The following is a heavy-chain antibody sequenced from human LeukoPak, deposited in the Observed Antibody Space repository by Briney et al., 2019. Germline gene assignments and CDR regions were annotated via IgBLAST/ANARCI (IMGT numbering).Heavy chain of an antibody. J-gene: IGHJ4*02. CDR2: INHSGST. V-gene: IGHV4-34*01. D-gene: IGHD6-13*01. Sequence: SETLSLTCAVYGGSFSGYYWSWIRQPPGKGLEWIGEINHSGSTNYNPSLKSRVTISVDTSKNQFSLKLSSVTAADTAVYYCARTQQLVLYYFNYWGQGTLVTVSS. CDR1: GGSFSGYY. CDR3: ARTQQLVLYYFNY.